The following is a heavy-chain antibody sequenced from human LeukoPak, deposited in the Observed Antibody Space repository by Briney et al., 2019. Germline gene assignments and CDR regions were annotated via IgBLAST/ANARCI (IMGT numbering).Heavy chain of an antibody. V-gene: IGHV3-21*01. CDR2: ISSSSSYI. Sequence: GGSLRLSCAASGFTFSSYSMNWVRRAPGKGLEWVSSISSSSSYIYYADSVKGRFTISRDNAKNSLYLQMNSLRAEDTAVYYCAREAGVTGVDYWGQGTLVTVSS. CDR3: AREAGVTGVDY. D-gene: IGHD4-23*01. J-gene: IGHJ4*02. CDR1: GFTFSSYS.